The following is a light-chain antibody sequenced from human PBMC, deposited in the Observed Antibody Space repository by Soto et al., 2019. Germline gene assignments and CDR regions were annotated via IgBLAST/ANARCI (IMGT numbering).Light chain of an antibody. Sequence: DIQLTQSLSFLSASVGDRVTITCRASQGISSYLAWYQQKPGKAPKLLIYAASTLQSGVPSRFSGSGSGTEFTRTISSLQPEDFATYYCQHLNGYPRTFGQGTKVEIK. CDR2: AAS. CDR1: QGISSY. J-gene: IGKJ1*01. CDR3: QHLNGYPRT. V-gene: IGKV1-9*01.